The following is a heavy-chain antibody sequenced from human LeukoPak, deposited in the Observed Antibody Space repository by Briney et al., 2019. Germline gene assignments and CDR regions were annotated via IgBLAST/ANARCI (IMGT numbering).Heavy chain of an antibody. CDR3: AKASVHSSGWYYFDY. D-gene: IGHD6-19*01. V-gene: IGHV3-20*04. CDR1: GFSFDDYA. CDR2: INRNGGST. J-gene: IGHJ4*02. Sequence: GGSLRLSCAASGFSFDDYAMSWVRQDPGKGLEWVSSINRNGGSTAYAESVKGRFTISRDNAKNSLYLQMNSLRAEDTALYYCAKASVHSSGWYYFDYWGQGTLVTVSS.